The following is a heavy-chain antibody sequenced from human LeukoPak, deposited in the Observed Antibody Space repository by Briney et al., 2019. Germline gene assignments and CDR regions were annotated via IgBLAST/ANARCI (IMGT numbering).Heavy chain of an antibody. CDR2: IYYSGST. D-gene: IGHD2-21*01. CDR1: GGSISSGGYY. V-gene: IGHV4-31*03. CDR3: ARHIGPVQPPAY. Sequence: IPSETLSLTCTVSGGSISSGGYYWSWIRRHPGKGLEWIGYIYYSGSTYYNPSLKSRVTISVDTSKNQFSLKLSSVTAADTAVYYCARHIGPVQPPAYWGQGTLVTVSS. J-gene: IGHJ4*02.